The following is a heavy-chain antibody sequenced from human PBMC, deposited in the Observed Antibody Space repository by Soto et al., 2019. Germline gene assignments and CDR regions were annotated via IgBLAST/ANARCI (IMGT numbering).Heavy chain of an antibody. J-gene: IGHJ4*02. D-gene: IGHD1-7*01. CDR3: ARGLRGAFLSPDSLGTTVAY. V-gene: IGHV1-8*01. CDR2: MNPNRGNT. Sequence: ASVKVSCKASGYTFTSYDINWVRQATGQGLEWMGWMNPNRGNTGYAQKFQGRVTMTRNTSISTAYMELSSLACEDTAVYYCARGLRGAFLSPDSLGTTVAYWGQGTLVTVSS. CDR1: GYTFTSYD.